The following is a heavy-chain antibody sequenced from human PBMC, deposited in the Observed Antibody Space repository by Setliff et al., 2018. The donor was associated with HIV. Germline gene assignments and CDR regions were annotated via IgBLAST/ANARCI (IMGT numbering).Heavy chain of an antibody. V-gene: IGHV4-59*01. J-gene: IGHJ4*02. CDR1: GGSISSSY. D-gene: IGHD3-10*01. Sequence: PSETLSLTCTVSGGSISSSYWTWTRQPPGKGLEWIGNIHYSGSTNYNPSLKSRVTISVDTSRSQFSLKLSSVTAADTAVYYCARGRDTYGPIDYWGQGTLVTVSS. CDR3: ARGRDTYGPIDY. CDR2: IHYSGST.